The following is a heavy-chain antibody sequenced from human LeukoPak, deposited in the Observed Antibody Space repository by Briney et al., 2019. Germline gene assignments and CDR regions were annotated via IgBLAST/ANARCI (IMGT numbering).Heavy chain of an antibody. Sequence: SETLSLTCTVSGGSISSYYWSWIRQPPGKGLEWIGYIYYSGNTNYNPSLKSRVTISVDTSKNQFSLKLSSVTAADTAVYYCARGTFGWFDPWGQGTLVTVSS. V-gene: IGHV4-59*13. CDR2: IYYSGNT. CDR1: GGSISSYY. D-gene: IGHD1-14*01. CDR3: ARGTFGWFDP. J-gene: IGHJ5*02.